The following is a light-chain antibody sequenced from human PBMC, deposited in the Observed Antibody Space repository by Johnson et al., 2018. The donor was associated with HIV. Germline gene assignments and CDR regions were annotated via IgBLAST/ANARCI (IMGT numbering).Light chain of an antibody. V-gene: IGLV1-51*02. CDR1: SSNIGNNY. Sequence: QSVLTQPPSVSAAPGQKVTISCSGSSSNIGNNYVSWYQQLPGTAPKLLIYENNKRPSGIPDRFSGSKSGTSATLGITGLQTGDEADYYCGTWDTSLSAYVFRTWTQVPVL. J-gene: IGLJ1*01. CDR3: GTWDTSLSAYV. CDR2: ENN.